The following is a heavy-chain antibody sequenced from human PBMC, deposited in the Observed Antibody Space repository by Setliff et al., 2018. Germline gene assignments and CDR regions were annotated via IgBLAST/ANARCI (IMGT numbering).Heavy chain of an antibody. D-gene: IGHD3-10*01. CDR3: ARVDFTMIQGVLGL. Sequence: SETLSLTCNVSGGSVSSTSHYWGWIRQPPGKGMEWIGSVYYSGYTYYNPSLQSRVTISVDMSKNQFSMKLASVTAADTAVYYCARVDFTMIQGVLGLWGQGTLVTVSS. CDR2: VYYSGYT. CDR1: GGSVSSTSHY. V-gene: IGHV4-39*07. J-gene: IGHJ1*01.